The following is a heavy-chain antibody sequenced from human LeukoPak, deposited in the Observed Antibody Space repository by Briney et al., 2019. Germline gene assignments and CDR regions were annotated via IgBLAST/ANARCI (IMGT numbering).Heavy chain of an antibody. D-gene: IGHD6-19*01. CDR3: SQGIYTSGWLPFDY. J-gene: IGHJ4*02. CDR2: ITGSGGRT. V-gene: IGHV3-23*01. CDR1: GFSFSNYA. Sequence: PGGSLRLSCVASGFSFSNYAMNWVRQAPGKGLEWVAIITGSGGRTYYADSVKGRFTISRDDSKNTLYLQMNSLRAEDTAVYYCSQGIYTSGWLPFDYWGQGTLVTVSS.